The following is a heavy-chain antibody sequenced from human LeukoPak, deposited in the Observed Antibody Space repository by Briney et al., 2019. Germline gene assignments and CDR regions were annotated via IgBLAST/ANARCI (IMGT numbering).Heavy chain of an antibody. Sequence: ATVKISCKASGYTFTDNYIHWVQQGPGKGLEWMGRVDPEDGERIYAEKFQGRVTITADTSTDTAYMELSSLRSEDTAVYYCATIRVGASQLFDYWGQGTLVTVSS. D-gene: IGHD1-26*01. CDR1: GYTFTDNY. CDR2: VDPEDGER. CDR3: ATIRVGASQLFDY. V-gene: IGHV1-69-2*01. J-gene: IGHJ4*02.